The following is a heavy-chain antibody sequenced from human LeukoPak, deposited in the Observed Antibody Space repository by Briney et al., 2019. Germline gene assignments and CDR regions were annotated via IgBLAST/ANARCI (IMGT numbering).Heavy chain of an antibody. CDR2: ITGSGGTT. Sequence: GGSQRLSCAASGFTFSTYAMSWVRQAPGKGLEWVSAITGSGGTTYYADSVKGRFTISRDNSKNTLYLQMNSLRAEDTAVYYCARGRGSDGMDVWGQGTTVTVSS. CDR3: ARGRGSDGMDV. V-gene: IGHV3-23*01. J-gene: IGHJ6*02. CDR1: GFTFSTYA.